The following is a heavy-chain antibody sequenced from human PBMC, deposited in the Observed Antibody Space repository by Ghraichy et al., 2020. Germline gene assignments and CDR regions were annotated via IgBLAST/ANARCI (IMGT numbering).Heavy chain of an antibody. J-gene: IGHJ4*02. D-gene: IGHD5-18*01. CDR3: AREEYSAFDY. V-gene: IGHV4-59*01. CDR2: IYYSGST. CDR1: GGSISSYY. Sequence: SQTLSLTCTVSGGSISSYYWSWIRQPPGKGLEWIGYIYYSGSTNYNPSLKSRVTISVDTSKNQFSLKLSSVTAADTVVYYCAREEYSAFDYWGQGTLVTVSS.